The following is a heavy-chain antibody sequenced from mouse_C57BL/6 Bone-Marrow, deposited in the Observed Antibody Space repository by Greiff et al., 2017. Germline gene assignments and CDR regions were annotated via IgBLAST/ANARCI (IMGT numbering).Heavy chain of an antibody. D-gene: IGHD1-1*01. V-gene: IGHV5-9-1*02. J-gene: IGHJ1*03. CDR3: TYYYGSSYWYFDV. CDR2: ISSGGDYI. Sequence: EVQLVESGAGLVKPGGSLKLSCAASGFTFSSYAMSWVRQTPEKRLEWVAYISSGGDYIYYADTVKGRFTISRDNARNTLYLQMSSLKSEDTAMYYCTYYYGSSYWYFDVWGTGTTVTVSS. CDR1: GFTFSSYA.